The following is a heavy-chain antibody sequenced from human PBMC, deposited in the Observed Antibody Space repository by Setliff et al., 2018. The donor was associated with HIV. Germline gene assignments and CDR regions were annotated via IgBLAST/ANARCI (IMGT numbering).Heavy chain of an antibody. CDR2: IYYSGNT. CDR3: ARHHSTMVRGVAYFQH. Sequence: PSETLSLTCTVSGGSISSYYWSWIRQPPGKGLEWIGYIYYSGNTNYNPSLKSRVTISVDTSKKQFSLKLSSVIAADTAVYYCARHHSTMVRGVAYFQHWGQGTLVTVSS. J-gene: IGHJ1*01. V-gene: IGHV4-59*08. D-gene: IGHD3-10*01. CDR1: GGSISSYY.